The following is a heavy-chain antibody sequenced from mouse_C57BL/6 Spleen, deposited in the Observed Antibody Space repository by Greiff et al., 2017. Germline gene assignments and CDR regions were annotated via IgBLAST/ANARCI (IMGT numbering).Heavy chain of an antibody. CDR2: INPNYGTT. CDR1: GYSFTDYN. V-gene: IGHV1-39*01. J-gene: IGHJ4*01. D-gene: IGHD1-1*01. Sequence: EVQLLESGPELVKPGASVKISCKASGYSFTDYNMNWVKQSNGKSLEWIGVINPNYGTTSYNQKFKGKATLTVDQSSSTAYMQLNSLTSEDSAVYYCARYPLLRYPYVMDDWGQGTSVTVSS. CDR3: ARYPLLRYPYVMDD.